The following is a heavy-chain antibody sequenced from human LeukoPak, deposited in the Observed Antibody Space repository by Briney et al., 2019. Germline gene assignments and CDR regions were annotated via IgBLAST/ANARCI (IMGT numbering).Heavy chain of an antibody. CDR1: GFTFSDHY. CDR2: IKQDGSEK. J-gene: IGHJ4*02. V-gene: IGHV3-7*01. Sequence: GGSLRLSCAASGFTFSDHYMDWVRQAPGKGLEWVANIKQDGSEKYYVDSVKGRFTISRDNAKNSLYLQMNSLRAEDTAVYYCAAAGVDYWGQGTLVTVSS. CDR3: AAAGVDY. D-gene: IGHD7-27*01.